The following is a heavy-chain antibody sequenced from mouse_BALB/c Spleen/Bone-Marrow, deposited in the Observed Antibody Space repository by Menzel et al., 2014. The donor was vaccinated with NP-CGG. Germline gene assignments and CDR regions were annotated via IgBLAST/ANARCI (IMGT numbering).Heavy chain of an antibody. J-gene: IGHJ3*01. V-gene: IGHV5-17*02. CDR3: ARSRYDVGWFAY. Sequence: EVKLVESGGDLVQPGGSRKLSCAASGFTFSAFGMHWVRQAPERGLEWVAYIISGSNTIYYSDKVKGRFTISRDNPKNTLFPQMTSLRSEDTAMYYCARSRYDVGWFAYWGQGTLVTVSA. CDR1: GFTFSAFG. CDR2: IISGSNTI. D-gene: IGHD2-14*01.